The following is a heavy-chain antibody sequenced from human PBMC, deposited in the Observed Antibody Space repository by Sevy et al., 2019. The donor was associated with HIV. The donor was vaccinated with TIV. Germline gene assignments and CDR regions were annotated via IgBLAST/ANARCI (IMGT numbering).Heavy chain of an antibody. CDR2: ISSSGSTI. CDR1: GFTFSDYY. CDR3: ARDGYCSGGSCYGHAAFDI. V-gene: IGHV3-11*01. Sequence: GGSLRLSCAASGFTFSDYYMSWIRQAPGKGLEWVSYISSSGSTIYYADSVKGRFTISRDNAKNSLYLQMTSLRAEDPAVYYCARDGYCSGGSCYGHAAFDIWGQGTMVTVSS. J-gene: IGHJ3*02. D-gene: IGHD2-15*01.